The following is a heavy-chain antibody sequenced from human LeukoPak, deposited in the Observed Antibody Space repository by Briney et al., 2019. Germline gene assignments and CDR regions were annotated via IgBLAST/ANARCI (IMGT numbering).Heavy chain of an antibody. J-gene: IGHJ4*02. CDR1: GLTFRSYA. V-gene: IGHV3-23*01. CDR2: FSGGGDNT. CDR3: AKDRGFLLDTGQLEY. Sequence: PGESLRLSCAASGLTFRSYAMSWVRQAPGKGLEWVSGFSGGGDNTHYADSVKRWFTISRDNSRNTLYLQMNSLRVEDTAVYYCAKDRGFLLDTGQLEYWGQGTLVTVSS. D-gene: IGHD3-10*01.